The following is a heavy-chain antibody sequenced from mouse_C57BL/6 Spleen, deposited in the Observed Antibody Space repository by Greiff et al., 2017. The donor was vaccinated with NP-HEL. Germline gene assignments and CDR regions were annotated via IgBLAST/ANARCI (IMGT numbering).Heavy chain of an antibody. CDR1: GYTFTSYW. CDR2: IHPNSGST. D-gene: IGHD2-12*01. Sequence: QVQLQQPGAELVKPGASVKLSCKASGYTFTSYWMHWVKQRPGQGLEWIGMIHPNSGSTNYNEKFKSKATLTVDKSSSTAYMQLSSLTSEDSAVYYCSTIVTTDAMDYWGQGTSVTVSS. J-gene: IGHJ4*01. V-gene: IGHV1-64*01. CDR3: STIVTTDAMDY.